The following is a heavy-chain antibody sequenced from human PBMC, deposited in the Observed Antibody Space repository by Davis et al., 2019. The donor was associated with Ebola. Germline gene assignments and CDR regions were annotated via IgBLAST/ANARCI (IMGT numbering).Heavy chain of an antibody. CDR3: AKGGSSSGRGGYFDY. CDR1: GFTFSSYA. V-gene: IGHV3-23*01. CDR2: ISGSVGNT. Sequence: GGSLRLSCAASGFTFSSYAMSWVRQAPGKGLEWVSAISGSVGNTYYADSVKGRFTISRDNSKNTLYLQMNSLRAEDTAVYYCAKGGSSSGRGGYFDYWGQGTLVTVSS. D-gene: IGHD6-6*01. J-gene: IGHJ4*02.